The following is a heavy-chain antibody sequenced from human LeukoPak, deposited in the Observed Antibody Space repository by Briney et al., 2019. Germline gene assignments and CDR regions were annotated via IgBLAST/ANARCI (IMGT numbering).Heavy chain of an antibody. CDR3: ASNFGSGSLDY. D-gene: IGHD3-10*01. V-gene: IGHV4-39*01. CDR2: TYYGGNT. CDR1: GGSISSSSHF. Sequence: PSETLSLTCTVSGGSISSSSHFWGWIRQPPGKGLEWIGNTYYGGNTYYNPSLKSRVTISVDTSKNQFSLNLNSVTAADTAVYYCASNFGSGSLDYWGQGTLVTVSS. J-gene: IGHJ4*02.